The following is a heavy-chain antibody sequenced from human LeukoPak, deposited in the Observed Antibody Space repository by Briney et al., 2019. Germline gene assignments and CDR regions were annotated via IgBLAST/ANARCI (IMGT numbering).Heavy chain of an antibody. CDR1: GYSISSGYY. D-gene: IGHD2-2*01. CDR2: IYHSGST. Sequence: SETLSLTCTVSGYSISSGYYWGWIRQPPGKGLEWIGSIYHSGSTYYNPSLKSRVTISVDTSKNQFSLKLSSVTAADTAVYYCARTSSSLWFDPWGQGTLVTVSS. CDR3: ARTSSSLWFDP. V-gene: IGHV4-38-2*02. J-gene: IGHJ5*02.